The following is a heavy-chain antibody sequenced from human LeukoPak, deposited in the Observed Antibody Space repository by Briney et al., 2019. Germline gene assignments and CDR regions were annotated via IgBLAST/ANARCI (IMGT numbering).Heavy chain of an antibody. V-gene: IGHV3-33*01. CDR1: GFTFSSHG. CDR2: IWNDGSDQ. D-gene: IGHD2-21*01. Sequence: GRSLRLSCEASGFTFSSHGMHWVRQPPGKGLGWVGVIWNDGSDQYYGDSVRGRFTVSRDNLKSTLYLQMDSLRAEDTAVYYCARGCGGSPGCYIIDKWGQGTLVTVSS. CDR3: ARGCGGSPGCYIIDK. J-gene: IGHJ4*02.